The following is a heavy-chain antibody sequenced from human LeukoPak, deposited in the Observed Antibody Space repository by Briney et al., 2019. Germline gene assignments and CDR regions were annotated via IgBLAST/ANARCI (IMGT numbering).Heavy chain of an antibody. CDR1: GGSISSGGYY. D-gene: IGHD1-14*01. Sequence: SQTLSLTCTVSGGSISSGGYYWSWIRQHPGKGLEWIGYIYYSGSTYYNPSLKSRVTISVDTSKNQFSLKLSSVTAADTAVYYCARDVLRNRGRWFDPWGQGTLVTVSS. V-gene: IGHV4-31*03. CDR3: ARDVLRNRGRWFDP. J-gene: IGHJ5*02. CDR2: IYYSGST.